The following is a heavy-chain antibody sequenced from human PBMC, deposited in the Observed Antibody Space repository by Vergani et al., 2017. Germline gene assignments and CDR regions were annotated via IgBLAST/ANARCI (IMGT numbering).Heavy chain of an antibody. V-gene: IGHV3-30*18. D-gene: IGHD2-2*02. CDR1: GFNFRSYG. Sequence: QVQLVESGGGVVQPGRSLRLPCAASGFNFRSYGMHWVRPAPGKGLEWVAVISYDGSNKYYADSVKGRFTIPRDNSESTLYLQMNSLRAEDTAVYYCAKADYCSSTSCYKDLNFDYWGQGTLVTVSS. CDR2: ISYDGSNK. J-gene: IGHJ4*02. CDR3: AKADYCSSTSCYKDLNFDY.